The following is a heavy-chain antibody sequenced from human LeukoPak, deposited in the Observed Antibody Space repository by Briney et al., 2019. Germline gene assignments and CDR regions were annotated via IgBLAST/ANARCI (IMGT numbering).Heavy chain of an antibody. CDR2: IYYSGTT. Sequence: PSETLSLTCTVSGDSINDYYWTWIRQSPEKGLEWIGYIYYSGTTTYNPSLRSRVTISLDTSKHQFSLKLTSVTAADTAVYYCARRFCSSAGCHRTTNWFDPWGQGILVTVSS. J-gene: IGHJ5*02. D-gene: IGHD2-2*01. CDR3: ARRFCSSAGCHRTTNWFDP. V-gene: IGHV4-59*01. CDR1: GDSINDYY.